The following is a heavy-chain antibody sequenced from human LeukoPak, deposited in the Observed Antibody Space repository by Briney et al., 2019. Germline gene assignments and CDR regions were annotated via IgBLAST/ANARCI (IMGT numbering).Heavy chain of an antibody. CDR3: ARGGRRSSSENFDY. CDR2: IIPIFGTA. J-gene: IGHJ4*02. CDR1: GDTFSSYA. Sequence: SVKVSCKASGDTFSSYAISWMRQAPGQGLEWMGGIIPIFGTANYAQKFQGRVTITADESTNTAYMELSSLRSEDTAVYYCARGGRRSSSENFDYWGQGTLVTVSS. V-gene: IGHV1-69*13. D-gene: IGHD6-6*01.